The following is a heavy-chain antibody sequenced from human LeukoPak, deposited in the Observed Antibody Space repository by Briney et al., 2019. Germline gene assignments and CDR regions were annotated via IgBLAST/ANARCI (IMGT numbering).Heavy chain of an antibody. V-gene: IGHV1-2*02. Sequence: ASVKVSCKASGYTFTGYYMHWVRQAPGQGLEWMGWINPNSGGTNYAQKFQGRVTMTRDTSISTAYMELSRLRSDDTAVYYCARSTDDCTNGVCYCMDVWGKGTTVTVSS. D-gene: IGHD2-8*01. CDR2: INPNSGGT. J-gene: IGHJ6*03. CDR1: GYTFTGYY. CDR3: ARSTDDCTNGVCYCMDV.